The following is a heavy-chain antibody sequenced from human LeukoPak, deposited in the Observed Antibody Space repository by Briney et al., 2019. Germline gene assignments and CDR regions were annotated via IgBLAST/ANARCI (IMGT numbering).Heavy chain of an antibody. Sequence: GGSLRLSCAASGFTFSGYSMNWVRQAPGKGLEWVSYINRISNNIDYADSVKGRFPISTDNAKNSLYLQMNSLRDEDTAVYYCARDRDYAFDYWGQGTLGTVSS. CDR3: ARDRDYAFDY. CDR2: INRISNNI. D-gene: IGHD4-17*01. CDR1: GFTFSGYS. V-gene: IGHV3-48*02. J-gene: IGHJ4*02.